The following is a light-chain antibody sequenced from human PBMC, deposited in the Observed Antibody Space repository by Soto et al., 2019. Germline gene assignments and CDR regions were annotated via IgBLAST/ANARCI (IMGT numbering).Light chain of an antibody. CDR3: QQSHNWPRT. Sequence: EIVLTQSPGNLSLSPGDRATLSCRASQRVSTFLAWYQQRPGQAPRLLISEASNRATGIPARFSGSGSGTDFTLTISSPEPEDFAVYYCQQSHNWPRTFGQGTKVDI. CDR2: EAS. J-gene: IGKJ1*01. V-gene: IGKV3-11*01. CDR1: QRVSTF.